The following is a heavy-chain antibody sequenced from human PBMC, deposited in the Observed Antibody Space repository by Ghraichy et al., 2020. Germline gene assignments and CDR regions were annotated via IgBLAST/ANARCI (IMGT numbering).Heavy chain of an antibody. CDR1: GGSIRSYY. CDR2: VYYSGST. CDR3: ARGGGSSSLSRFDN. D-gene: IGHD6-6*01. V-gene: IGHV4-59*01. J-gene: IGHJ4*02. Sequence: SETLSLTCTVSGGSIRSYYWSWIRQLPGKGLEWIGDVYYSGSTNYNPSLKSRVTISVDTSKNQFSLKVSSVTAAATAVYYGARGGGSSSLSRFDNWGQGTLVTVSS.